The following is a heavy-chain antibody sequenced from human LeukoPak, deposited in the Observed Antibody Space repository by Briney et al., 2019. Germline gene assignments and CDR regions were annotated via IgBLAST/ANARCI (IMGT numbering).Heavy chain of an antibody. Sequence: PSETLSLTGTVSGASISSSSYYWGWIRQPPWKGLEWIGTIYYSGSTYYNPSLKSRVTISVDTSKNQFSLKLSSVTAADTAVYFCARKGTVSGLDYWGQGSLLTVSS. J-gene: IGHJ4*02. CDR3: ARKGTVSGLDY. CDR1: GASISSSSYY. CDR2: IYYSGST. V-gene: IGHV4-39*01. D-gene: IGHD6-19*01.